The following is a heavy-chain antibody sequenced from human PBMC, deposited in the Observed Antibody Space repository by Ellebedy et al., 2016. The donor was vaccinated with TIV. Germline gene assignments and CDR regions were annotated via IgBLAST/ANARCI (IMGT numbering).Heavy chain of an antibody. J-gene: IGHJ4*02. V-gene: IGHV3-64D*06. Sequence: GESLKISCSASGFTFSSYAMHWVRQAPGKGLEYVSAISSNGGSTYYADSVKGRFTISRNNSKNTLYLQMSRLRAEDVAVYYCDRYPSASYWGGKYYFDFWGQGTLVTVST. CDR3: DRYPSASYWGGKYYFDF. CDR1: GFTFSSYA. D-gene: IGHD1-26*01. CDR2: ISSNGGST.